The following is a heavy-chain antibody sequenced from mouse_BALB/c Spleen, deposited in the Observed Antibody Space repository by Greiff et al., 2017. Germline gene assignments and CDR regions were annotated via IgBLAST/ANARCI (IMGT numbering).Heavy chain of an antibody. Sequence: EVMLVESGGGLVQPGGSMKLSCVASGFTFSSYWMSWVRQSPEKGLEWVAEIRLKSDNYATHYAESVKGKFTISRDDSKSRLYLQMNSLRAEDTGIYYCTPYGNYYHWYFDVWGAGTTVTVSS. J-gene: IGHJ1*01. CDR1: GFTFSSYW. D-gene: IGHD2-1*01. V-gene: IGHV6-6*02. CDR2: IRLKSDNYAT. CDR3: TPYGNYYHWYFDV.